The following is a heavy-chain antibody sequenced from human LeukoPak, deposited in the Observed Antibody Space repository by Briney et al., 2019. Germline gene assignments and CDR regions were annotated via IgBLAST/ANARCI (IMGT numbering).Heavy chain of an antibody. V-gene: IGHV3-30*18. Sequence: PGGSLRLSCAASGFTFSSYGMHWVRQAPGKGLEWVAVISYDGSNKYYADSVKGRFTISRDNSKNTLYLQMNSLRAEDTAVYYCAKDQSTSATTAFDIWGQGTMVTVSS. J-gene: IGHJ3*02. CDR3: AKDQSTSATTAFDI. CDR1: GFTFSSYG. CDR2: ISYDGSNK. D-gene: IGHD1-1*01.